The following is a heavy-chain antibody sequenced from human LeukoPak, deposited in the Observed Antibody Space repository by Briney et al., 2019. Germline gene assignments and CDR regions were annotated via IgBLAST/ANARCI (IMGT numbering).Heavy chain of an antibody. V-gene: IGHV1-69*06. CDR1: GGSFNNYA. Sequence: GSSVKVSCKATGGSFNNYAISWLRQAPGQGLEWMGGIIPIYGTANYARRFQARVTITADRSTSTAYMELSSLRFEDTAMYYCARAFFSFDVNFHFDYWGQGTLVTVSS. J-gene: IGHJ4*02. CDR2: IIPIYGTA. D-gene: IGHD2-15*01. CDR3: ARAFFSFDVNFHFDY.